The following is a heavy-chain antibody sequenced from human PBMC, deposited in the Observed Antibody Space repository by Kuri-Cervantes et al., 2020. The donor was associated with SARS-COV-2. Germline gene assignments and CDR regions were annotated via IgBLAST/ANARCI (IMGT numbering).Heavy chain of an antibody. CDR2: IYYSGST. J-gene: IGHJ4*01. Sequence: SETLSLTCTVSGGSISSSSYYWGWIRQPPGKGLEWTGSIYYSGSTYYNPSLKSRVTISVDTSKNQFSLKLSSVTAADTAVYYCARGPHCSSTSCNRDYWGHGTPVNRLL. V-gene: IGHV4-39*01. CDR1: GGSISSSSYY. CDR3: ARGPHCSSTSCNRDY. D-gene: IGHD2-2*01.